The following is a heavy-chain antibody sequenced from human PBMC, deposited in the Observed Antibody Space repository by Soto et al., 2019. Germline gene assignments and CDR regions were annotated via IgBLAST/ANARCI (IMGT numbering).Heavy chain of an antibody. Sequence: WASVKVSCKASGYTFTGYYMHWVRQAPGHGLEWMGWINPNSGGTNYAQKFQGRVIMTRDTSIRTAYMELTTLRSDDTAGYYCARDESDGSGTPAHIDDRGEGTLVTV. J-gene: IGHJ4*02. CDR3: ARDESDGSGTPAHIDD. V-gene: IGHV1-2*02. D-gene: IGHD3-10*01. CDR2: INPNSGGT. CDR1: GYTFTGYY.